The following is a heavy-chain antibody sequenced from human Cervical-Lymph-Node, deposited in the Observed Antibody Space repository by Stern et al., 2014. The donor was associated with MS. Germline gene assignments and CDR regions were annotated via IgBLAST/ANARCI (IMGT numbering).Heavy chain of an antibody. CDR2: INPSGGST. Sequence: QVQLVESGAEVKKPGASVKVSCKASGYTFTSQYIHWVRQAPGQGLEWMGIINPSGGSTSYAQKFQGRVTMTRDTSTSTVYMELSSLRSEDTAVYYCARDRSSSALPHYYYGMDVWGQGTTVTVSS. CDR3: ARDRSSSALPHYYYGMDV. J-gene: IGHJ6*02. CDR1: GYTFTSQY. D-gene: IGHD6-6*01. V-gene: IGHV1-46*01.